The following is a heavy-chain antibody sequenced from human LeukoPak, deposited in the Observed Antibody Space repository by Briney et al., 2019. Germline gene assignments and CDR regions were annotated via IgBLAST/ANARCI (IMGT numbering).Heavy chain of an antibody. J-gene: IGHJ5*02. Sequence: SETLSLTCTVSAGSISSSSYSWGWIRQPPGKGLEGIGRIYCSGSTYLNPSLKSRVTISVDTSKNQFSLKLSSVTAADTAVYYCARHVRKRGIAVAGTPGWFDPWGQGTLVTVSS. V-gene: IGHV4-39*01. CDR2: IYCSGST. D-gene: IGHD6-19*01. CDR3: ARHVRKRGIAVAGTPGWFDP. CDR1: AGSISSSSYS.